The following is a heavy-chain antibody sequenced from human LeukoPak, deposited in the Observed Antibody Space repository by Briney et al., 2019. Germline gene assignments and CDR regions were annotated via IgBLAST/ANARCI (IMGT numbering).Heavy chain of an antibody. D-gene: IGHD6-13*01. CDR2: IWYDGSNK. Sequence: PGRSLRLSCAASGFTFSSYGMHWVRQAPGKGLEWVAVIWYDGSNKYYADSVKGRFTISRDNSKNTLYLQMNSLRAEDTAVYYCARFGSDIAAAGTDDAFDIWGQGTKVTVSS. V-gene: IGHV3-33*01. J-gene: IGHJ3*02. CDR3: ARFGSDIAAAGTDDAFDI. CDR1: GFTFSSYG.